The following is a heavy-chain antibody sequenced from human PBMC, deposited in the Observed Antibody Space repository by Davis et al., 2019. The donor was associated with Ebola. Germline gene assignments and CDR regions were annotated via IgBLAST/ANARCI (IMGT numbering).Heavy chain of an antibody. CDR3: ASWCNCSSTSHPVGYYYYMDV. CDR2: ISAYNGNT. CDR1: GYTFTSYG. D-gene: IGHD2-2*01. J-gene: IGHJ6*03. Sequence: ASVKVSCKASGYTFTSYGISWVRQAPGQGLEWMGWISAYNGNTNYAQKLQGRVTMTTDTSTSTAYMELRSLRSDDTAVYYCASWCNCSSTSHPVGYYYYMDVWGKGTTVTVSS. V-gene: IGHV1-18*01.